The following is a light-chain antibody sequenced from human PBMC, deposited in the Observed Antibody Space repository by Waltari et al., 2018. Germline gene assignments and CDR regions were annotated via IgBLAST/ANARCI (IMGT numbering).Light chain of an antibody. V-gene: IGKV1-8*01. CDR1: QGVGSY. J-gene: IGKJ1*01. CDR3: QQYYSYPVT. Sequence: AIRLTQSPSSIAASTGARVTLTCRASQGVGSYLAWYQQKSGRAPKLLLYASSSLEAEVPSRFGGSGSGTDFTLTISCLQSEDFASYFCQQYYSYPVTFGQGTRV. CDR2: ASS.